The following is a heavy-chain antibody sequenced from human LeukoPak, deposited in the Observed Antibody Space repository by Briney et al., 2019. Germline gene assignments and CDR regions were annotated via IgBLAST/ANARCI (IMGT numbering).Heavy chain of an antibody. V-gene: IGHV4-39*07. J-gene: IGHJ5*02. CDR1: GDSISGSNYH. CDR2: VHHTGRA. CDR3: AREPDA. Sequence: SETLSLTCTVSGDSISGSNYHWGWIRQPPGKGLEWLGTVHHTGRAFYNPSLRGRTTVSVDTSKNQFSLKLTSVTAADTAVYYCAREPDAWGQGALVTVSS.